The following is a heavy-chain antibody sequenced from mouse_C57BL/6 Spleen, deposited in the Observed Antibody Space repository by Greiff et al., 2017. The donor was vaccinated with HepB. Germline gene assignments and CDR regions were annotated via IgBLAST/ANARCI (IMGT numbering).Heavy chain of an antibody. V-gene: IGHV1-74*01. CDR1: GYTFTSYW. Sequence: VKLQQPGAELVKPGASVKASCKASGYTFTSYWMHWVKQRPGQGLEWIGRIHPSDSDTNYNQKFKGKATLTVDKSSSTAYMQRSSRTSEDSAVYYCAMGAYYSNFPGFAYWGQGTLVTVSA. D-gene: IGHD2-5*01. CDR2: IHPSDSDT. CDR3: AMGAYYSNFPGFAY. J-gene: IGHJ3*01.